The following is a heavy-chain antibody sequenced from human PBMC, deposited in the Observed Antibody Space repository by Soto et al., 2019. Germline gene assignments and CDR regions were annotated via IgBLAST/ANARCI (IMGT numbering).Heavy chain of an antibody. CDR3: ASSIRAAASFDY. V-gene: IGHV4-38-2*01. CDR2: IYHSGST. J-gene: IGHJ4*02. Sequence: PSETLSLTCAVSGYSISSGYYWGWIRQPPGKGLEWIGSIYHSGSTYYNPSLKSRVTISVDTSKNQFSLELSSVTAADTAVYYCASSIRAAASFDYWGQGTLVTVSS. CDR1: GYSISSGYY. D-gene: IGHD6-13*01.